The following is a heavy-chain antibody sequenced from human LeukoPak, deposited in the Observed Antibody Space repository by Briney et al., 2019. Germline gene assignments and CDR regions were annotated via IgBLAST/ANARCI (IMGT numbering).Heavy chain of an antibody. CDR1: GGSFSGYY. V-gene: IGHV4-34*01. Sequence: SETLSLTCAVYGGSFSGYYWSWIRQPPGKGLEWIGEINHSGSTNYNPSLKSRVTISVDTSKNQFSLKLSSVTAADTAVYYCAADDYGGNSRYFDYWGQGTLVTVSS. J-gene: IGHJ4*02. CDR3: AADDYGGNSRYFDY. CDR2: INHSGST. D-gene: IGHD4-23*01.